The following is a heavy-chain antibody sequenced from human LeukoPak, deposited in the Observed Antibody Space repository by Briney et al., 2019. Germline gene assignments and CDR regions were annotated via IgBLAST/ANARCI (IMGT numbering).Heavy chain of an antibody. J-gene: IGHJ4*02. Sequence: ASVKVSCKASGYTFTSYAMHWVRQAPGQRLEWMGRINPNSGGTNYAQKFQGRVTMTRGTSISTAYMELSSLRSEDTAVYYCASLTGYWGQGTLVTVSS. V-gene: IGHV1-2*06. CDR3: ASLTGY. D-gene: IGHD1-14*01. CDR2: INPNSGGT. CDR1: GYTFTSYA.